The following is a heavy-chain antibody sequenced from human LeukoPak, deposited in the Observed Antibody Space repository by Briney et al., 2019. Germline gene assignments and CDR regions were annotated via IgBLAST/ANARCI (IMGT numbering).Heavy chain of an antibody. CDR3: AREGVPIVVVPAATFDY. J-gene: IGHJ4*02. CDR1: GYTFTGYY. D-gene: IGHD2-2*01. CDR2: INPNSGGT. V-gene: IGHV1-2*02. Sequence: ASVKVSCKASGYTFTGYYMHWVRQAPGQGLEWMGWINPNSGGTNYAQKFQGRVTMTRDTSISTAYIELSRLRSDDTAVYYCAREGVPIVVVPAATFDYWGQGTLVTVSS.